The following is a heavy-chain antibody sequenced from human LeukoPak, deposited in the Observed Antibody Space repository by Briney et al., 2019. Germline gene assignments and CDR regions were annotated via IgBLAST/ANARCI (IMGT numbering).Heavy chain of an antibody. CDR3: ARGPGITIFGVVMEAYYYGMDV. D-gene: IGHD3-3*01. CDR1: GFTLSDYY. CDR2: ISSSGSTI. V-gene: IGHV3-11*01. J-gene: IGHJ6*02. Sequence: GGSLRLSCAASGFTLSDYYMSWIRQAPGKGLEWVSYISSSGSTIYYADSVKGRFTISRDNAKNSLYLQMNSLRAEDTAVYYCARGPGITIFGVVMEAYYYGMDVWGQGTTVTVSS.